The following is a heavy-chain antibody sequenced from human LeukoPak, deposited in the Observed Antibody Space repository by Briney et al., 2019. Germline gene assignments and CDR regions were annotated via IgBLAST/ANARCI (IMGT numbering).Heavy chain of an antibody. D-gene: IGHD3-10*01. CDR2: IYPGGSDT. V-gene: IGHV5-51*01. CDR1: GYSFTSYW. Sequence: GESLKISCKGSGYSFTSYWIGWVRQMPGKGLEWMGIIYPGGSDTRYSPSFQGQVTISADKSISTAYLQWSSLKASDTAMYYCARQYGSGSYYNNDPFDYWGQGTLVTVSS. J-gene: IGHJ4*02. CDR3: ARQYGSGSYYNNDPFDY.